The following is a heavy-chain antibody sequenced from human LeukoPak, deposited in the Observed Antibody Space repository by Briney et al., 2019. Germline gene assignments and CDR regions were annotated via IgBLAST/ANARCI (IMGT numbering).Heavy chain of an antibody. CDR3: ARVSGDSSGYYFRDPFDI. Sequence: GGSLRLSCAASGFTFSSYAMSWVRQAPGKGLEWVAVISYDGSNKYYADSVKGRFTISRDNSKNTLYLQMNSLRAEDTAVYYCARVSGDSSGYYFRDPFDIWGQGTMVTVSS. CDR1: GFTFSSYA. D-gene: IGHD3-22*01. J-gene: IGHJ3*02. V-gene: IGHV3-30-3*01. CDR2: ISYDGSNK.